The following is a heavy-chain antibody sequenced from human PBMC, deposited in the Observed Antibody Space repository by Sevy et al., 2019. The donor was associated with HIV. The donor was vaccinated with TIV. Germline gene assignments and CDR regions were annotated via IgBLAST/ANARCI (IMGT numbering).Heavy chain of an antibody. V-gene: IGHV3-73*01. CDR3: TRGGARDSSSWYDYLDY. J-gene: IGHJ4*02. CDR2: IRSKGNSYAT. D-gene: IGHD6-13*01. Sequence: GGSLRFSCAASGFTFSGSAMQWVRQASGKGLEWVGRIRSKGNSYATAYAASVKGRFTISGDDSKYTVYLQMNSLKTEDTAVYYCTRGGARDSSSWYDYLDYRGQGTLVTVSS. CDR1: GFTFSGSA.